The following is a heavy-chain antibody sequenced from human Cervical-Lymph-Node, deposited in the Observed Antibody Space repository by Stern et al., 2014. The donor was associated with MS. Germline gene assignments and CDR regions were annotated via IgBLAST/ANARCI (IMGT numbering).Heavy chain of an antibody. J-gene: IGHJ2*01. CDR1: GFTFSSYS. Sequence: VQLVESGGGLVKPGGSLRLSCAASGFTFSSYSMNWVRQAPGKGLEWVSSILGSGSYIYYADSVKGRFTISRDNAKNPLYLQMNSRRAEDTAVYYCAREEDSYDILTGYLSRYFDLWGRGTLVTVSS. CDR3: AREEDSYDILTGYLSRYFDL. V-gene: IGHV3-21*01. D-gene: IGHD3-9*01. CDR2: ILGSGSYI.